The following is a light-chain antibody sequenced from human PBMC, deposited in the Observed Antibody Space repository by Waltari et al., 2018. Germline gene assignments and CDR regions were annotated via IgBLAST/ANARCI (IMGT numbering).Light chain of an antibody. CDR3: QSYDSSQWV. Sequence: FMLTQPHSVSESPGKTVTISCTRSSGSIINNYVQWFQQRPDSSPTTVIYEDNQRPSEVPYRFSGSIDSSSNSASLTISGLKTEDEADYYCQSYDSSQWVFGGGTKLTVL. J-gene: IGLJ3*02. CDR1: SGSIINNY. V-gene: IGLV6-57*01. CDR2: EDN.